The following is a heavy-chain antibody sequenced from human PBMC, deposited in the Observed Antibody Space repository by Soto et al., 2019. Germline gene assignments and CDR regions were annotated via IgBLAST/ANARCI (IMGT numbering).Heavy chain of an antibody. D-gene: IGHD2-15*01. V-gene: IGHV4-4*07. Sequence: SETLSLTCTVSGGSISNYYCSWIRQPAGKGLEWIGRSYTGGRTNYNPSLKSRVTMSTDTSKNEFSLRMTSVTAAETAVYYCARARVGPPGGGSWILPFDYWGQGAMVTV. CDR3: ARARVGPPGGGSWILPFDY. CDR1: GGSISNYY. J-gene: IGHJ4*02. CDR2: SYTGGRT.